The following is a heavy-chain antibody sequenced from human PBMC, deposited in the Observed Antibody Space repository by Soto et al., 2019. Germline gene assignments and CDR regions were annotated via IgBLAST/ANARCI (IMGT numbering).Heavy chain of an antibody. Sequence: GASVKVSCKASGYTFTSYYMHWVRQAPGQGLGWMGIINPSGGSTSYAQKFQDRVTMTRDTSTSTVYMELSSLRSEDTAVYYCARNTDSSSWAYYYYGVEVWGQGTTVTVSS. CDR3: ARNTDSSSWAYYYYGVEV. J-gene: IGHJ6*02. CDR1: GYTFTSYY. CDR2: INPSGGST. V-gene: IGHV1-46*01. D-gene: IGHD6-6*01.